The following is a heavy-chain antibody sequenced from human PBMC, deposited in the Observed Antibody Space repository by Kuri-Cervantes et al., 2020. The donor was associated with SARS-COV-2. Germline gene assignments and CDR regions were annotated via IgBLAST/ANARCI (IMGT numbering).Heavy chain of an antibody. V-gene: IGHV1-69*05. CDR3: ARESGVDWGSDAFDI. CDR1: GYTFTSYG. CDR2: IIPIFGTA. D-gene: IGHD7-27*01. J-gene: IGHJ3*02. Sequence: SVKVSCKASGYTFTSYGISWVRQAPGQGLEWMGGIIPIFGTANYAQKFQGRVTITTDESTSTAYMELSSLRSEDTAVYYCARESGVDWGSDAFDIWGQGTMVTVSS.